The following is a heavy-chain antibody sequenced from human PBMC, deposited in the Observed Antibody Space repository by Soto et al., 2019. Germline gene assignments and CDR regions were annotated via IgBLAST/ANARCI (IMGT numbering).Heavy chain of an antibody. CDR1: GGSISSGDYY. CDR2: IYYNGNT. D-gene: IGHD3-10*01. Sequence: SETLSLTCTVSGGSISSGDYYWSWIRQLPGKDLEWIAYIYYNGNTYYTPSLKSRATISLDTSRNQFFLNLNSVTAEDTAVYYCARQTWDYYSSNFDYWGLGTLVTVSS. CDR3: ARQTWDYYSSNFDY. V-gene: IGHV4-31*03. J-gene: IGHJ4*02.